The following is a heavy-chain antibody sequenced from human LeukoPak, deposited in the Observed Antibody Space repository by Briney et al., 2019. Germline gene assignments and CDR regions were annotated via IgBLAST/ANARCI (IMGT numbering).Heavy chain of an antibody. V-gene: IGHV1-2*02. CDR3: ARAGEMAIILPFDY. D-gene: IGHD5-24*01. CDR2: INPNSGGT. J-gene: IGHJ4*02. CDR1: GYTFTGYY. Sequence: ASVKVSCKASGYTFTGYYMHWVRQAPGQGLEWMGWINPNSGGTNYAQKFQGRVTMTRDTSISTAYMELSRLRSDDTAVYYCARAGEMAIILPFDYWGQGTLVTVSS.